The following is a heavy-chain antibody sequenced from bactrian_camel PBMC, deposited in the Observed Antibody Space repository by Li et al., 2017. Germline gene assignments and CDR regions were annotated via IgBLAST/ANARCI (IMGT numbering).Heavy chain of an antibody. V-gene: IGHV3S53*01. J-gene: IGHJ6*01. CDR3: AAFGGTYYTGAYWA. D-gene: IGHD2*01. CDR2: ITSDGAT. CDR1: RYYSSC. Sequence: VQLVESGGGSVQAGGSLTPSCAASRYYSSCMAWFRQAPGKEREGVAAITSDGATTYLSSVKGRFTISRDNAKNTLVLEMNGLRPEDTAVYYCAAFGGTYYTGAYWAWGQGTQVTVS.